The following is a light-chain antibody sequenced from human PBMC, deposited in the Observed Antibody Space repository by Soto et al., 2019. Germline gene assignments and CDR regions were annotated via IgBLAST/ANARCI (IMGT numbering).Light chain of an antibody. Sequence: QSVLTQPPSASGTPGQRVTITCSGGSSNIGSNTVNWYRQLPGTAPKVLIQRDNQRPSGVPDRVSGSKSGTSASLAISGFQSEDEADYHCAAWDDSLNGWVFGGGTKVTVL. J-gene: IGLJ3*02. CDR2: RDN. V-gene: IGLV1-44*01. CDR1: SSNIGSNT. CDR3: AAWDDSLNGWV.